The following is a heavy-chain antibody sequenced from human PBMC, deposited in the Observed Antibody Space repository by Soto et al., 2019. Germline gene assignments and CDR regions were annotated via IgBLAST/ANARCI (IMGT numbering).Heavy chain of an antibody. V-gene: IGHV3-9*01. CDR3: AKEGGSYYYYGMDV. CDR1: GFTFDDYA. D-gene: IGHD1-26*01. Sequence: GGSLRLSCAASGFTFDDYAMHWVRQAPGKGLEWVSGISWNSGSIGYADSVKGRFTISRDNAKNSLYLQMNSLRAEDTALYYCAKEGGSYYYYGMDVWGQGTTVTVS. J-gene: IGHJ6*02. CDR2: ISWNSGSI.